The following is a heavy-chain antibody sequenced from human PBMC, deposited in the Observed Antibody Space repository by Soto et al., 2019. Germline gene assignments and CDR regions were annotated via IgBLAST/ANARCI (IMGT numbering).Heavy chain of an antibody. CDR1: GGSISSYY. J-gene: IGHJ5*02. V-gene: IGHV4-59*01. Sequence: SETLSLTCTVSGGSISSYYWSWIRQPPGKGLEWIGYIYYSGSTNYNPSLKSRVTISVDTSKNQFSLKLSSVTAADTAVYYCARGLYDFWSGYYGNWFDPWGQGTLVTVSS. CDR2: IYYSGST. CDR3: ARGLYDFWSGYYGNWFDP. D-gene: IGHD3-3*01.